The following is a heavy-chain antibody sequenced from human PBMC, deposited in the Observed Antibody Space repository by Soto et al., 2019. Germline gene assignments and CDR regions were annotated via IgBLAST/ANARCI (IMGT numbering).Heavy chain of an antibody. CDR3: ATRSDYWGGYYIIGTASNGTVV. Sequence: SAVKVSCKASGGTFSSYAISWGRQAPGQGLEWMGGVIPIFGTADYAQKFQGRVTITADKSTSTAYMELSSLRSEDTAVYYCATRSDYWGGYYIIGTASNGTVVCGPTTMGTVP. CDR2: VIPIFGTA. CDR1: GGTFSSYA. J-gene: IGHJ6*02. D-gene: IGHD3-3*01. V-gene: IGHV1-69*06.